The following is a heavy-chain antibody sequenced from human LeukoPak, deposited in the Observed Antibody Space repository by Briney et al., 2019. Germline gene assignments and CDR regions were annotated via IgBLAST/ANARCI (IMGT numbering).Heavy chain of an antibody. CDR1: GFTFSTYA. CDR2: ISGGGGST. J-gene: IGHJ4*02. V-gene: IGHV3-23*01. Sequence: GGSLRLSCAASGFTFSTYAMNWVRQAPGKGLEWVSTISGGGGSTFYADSVKGRFTISRDNSKNTLYLQMNSLRAEDTAVYYCAKGRGWLQFFDYWGQGTLVTVSS. D-gene: IGHD5-24*01. CDR3: AKGRGWLQFFDY.